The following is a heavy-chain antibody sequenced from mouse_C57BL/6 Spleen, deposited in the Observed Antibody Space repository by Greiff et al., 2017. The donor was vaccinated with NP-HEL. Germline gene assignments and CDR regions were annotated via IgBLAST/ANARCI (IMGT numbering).Heavy chain of an antibody. D-gene: IGHD2-1*01. CDR2: IWWDDDK. V-gene: IGHV8-8*01. J-gene: IGHJ3*01. Sequence: QVTLKVSGPGILQPSQTLSLTCSFSGFSLSTFGMGVGWIRQPSGKGLEWLAHIWWDDDKYYNPALKSRPSISKDTSKNQVFLKIAIVDTAYTATYYCARMIYYGKTTWCAYWGQGTLVTVSA. CDR1: GFSLSTFGMG. CDR3: ARMIYYGKTTWCAY.